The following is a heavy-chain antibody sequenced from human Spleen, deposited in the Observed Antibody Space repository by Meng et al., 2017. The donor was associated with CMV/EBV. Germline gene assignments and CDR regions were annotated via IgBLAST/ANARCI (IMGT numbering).Heavy chain of an antibody. Sequence: GESLKISCAASGFTFSDYYMAWIRQAPGKGLEWISYISFSGSGTYYADSVKGRFTISRDNAKNSLYLQMNSLRAEDTAVYYCARVPVVTQDAFDIWGQGTMVTVSS. CDR2: ISFSGSGT. CDR3: ARVPVVTQDAFDI. D-gene: IGHD4-23*01. J-gene: IGHJ3*02. V-gene: IGHV3-11*04. CDR1: GFTFSDYY.